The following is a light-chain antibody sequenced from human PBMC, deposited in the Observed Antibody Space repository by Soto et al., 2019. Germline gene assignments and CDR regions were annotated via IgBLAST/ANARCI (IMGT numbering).Light chain of an antibody. Sequence: DIQMTQSPSTLSASVGDRVTITCRASQTISTYLAWYQQKPERAPKLLIYDASGLEGGVPSRFSGSGSGTEFTLTISSLQPDDFATYYCQQSYSTLPITFGQGTRLEIK. J-gene: IGKJ5*01. CDR1: QTISTY. V-gene: IGKV1-5*01. CDR2: DAS. CDR3: QQSYSTLPIT.